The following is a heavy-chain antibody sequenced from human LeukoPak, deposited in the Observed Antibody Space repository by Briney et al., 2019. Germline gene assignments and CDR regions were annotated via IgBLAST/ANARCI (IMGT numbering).Heavy chain of an antibody. J-gene: IGHJ6*03. Sequence: SETLSLTCTVSGGSISTSSYYWGWIRQPPGKGLEWIGSIYYSGSTYYNPSLKSRVTMSVDTSKNQFSLKLSSVTAADTAVYYCARALGIAAAGTGNYYYYYYMDVWGKGTTVTISS. CDR1: GGSISTSSYY. CDR3: ARALGIAAAGTGNYYYYYYMDV. CDR2: IYYSGST. V-gene: IGHV4-39*07. D-gene: IGHD6-13*01.